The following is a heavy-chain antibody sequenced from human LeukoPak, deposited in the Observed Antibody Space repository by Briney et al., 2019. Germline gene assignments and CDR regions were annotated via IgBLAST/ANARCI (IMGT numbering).Heavy chain of an antibody. Sequence: GRSLRLSCAASGFTFSSYAMHWVRQAPGKGLERVAVISYDGSNKYYADSVKGRFTISRDNSRNTLYLQMNSLRAEDTAVYYCARDVAGTTYYYYGMDVWGQGTTVTVSS. V-gene: IGHV3-30-3*01. CDR1: GFTFSSYA. D-gene: IGHD1-7*01. CDR2: ISYDGSNK. J-gene: IGHJ6*02. CDR3: ARDVAGTTYYYYGMDV.